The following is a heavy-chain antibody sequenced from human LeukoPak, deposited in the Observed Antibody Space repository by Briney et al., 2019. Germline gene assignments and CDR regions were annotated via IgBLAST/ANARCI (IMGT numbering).Heavy chain of an antibody. CDR3: ARGQYSYGSFWFDP. CDR2: INHSGST. CDR1: GGSFSGYY. D-gene: IGHD5-18*01. Sequence: TSETLSLTCAVYGGSFSGYYWSWIRQPPGKGLEWIGEINHSGSTNYNPSLKSRVTISVDTSKNQFSLKLSSVTAADTAVYYCARGQYSYGSFWFDPWGQGTLVTVSS. J-gene: IGHJ5*02. V-gene: IGHV4-34*01.